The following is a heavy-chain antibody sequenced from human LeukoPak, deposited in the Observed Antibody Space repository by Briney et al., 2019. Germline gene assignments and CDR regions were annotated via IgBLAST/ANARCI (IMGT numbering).Heavy chain of an antibody. D-gene: IGHD3-22*01. V-gene: IGHV3-23*01. J-gene: IGHJ4*02. CDR1: GFTFSSYG. CDR2: ISGSGGST. CDR3: ARASGSSGYYQLPIDY. Sequence: GGTLRLSCAASGFTFSSYGMSWVRQAPGKGLEWVSAISGSGGSTYYADSVKGRFTISRDNSKNTLYLQMNSLRVEDTALYYCARASGSSGYYQLPIDYWGQGTLVTVSS.